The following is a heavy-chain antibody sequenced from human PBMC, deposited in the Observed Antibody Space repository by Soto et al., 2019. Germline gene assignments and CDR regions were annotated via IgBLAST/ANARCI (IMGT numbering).Heavy chain of an antibody. Sequence: QVQLVESGGGVVHPERSLRLSCSASEFTFSSYAMHWVRQAPGKGLEWVAGISYDGGHKFYGDSVRGRFTISRDSSETTVFLQMNSLRPEDTAAYYCARVKTDYSNPRGPFFFYGMDVWGQGTTVTVSS. CDR2: ISYDGGHK. J-gene: IGHJ6*02. V-gene: IGHV3-30-3*01. CDR3: ARVKTDYSNPRGPFFFYGMDV. CDR1: EFTFSSYA. D-gene: IGHD4-4*01.